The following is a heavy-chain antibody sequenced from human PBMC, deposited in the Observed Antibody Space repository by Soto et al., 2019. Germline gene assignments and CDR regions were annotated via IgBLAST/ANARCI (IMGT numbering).Heavy chain of an antibody. Sequence: SETLSLTCTVSGGSISSGGYYWSWIRQHPGKGLEWIGYIYYSGSTYYNPSLKSRVTISVDTSKNQFSLKLSSVTAADTAVYYCARARFRGVYYYGMDVWGQGTTVTVSS. CDR2: IYYSGST. J-gene: IGHJ6*02. D-gene: IGHD3-10*01. V-gene: IGHV4-31*03. CDR3: ARARFRGVYYYGMDV. CDR1: GGSISSGGYY.